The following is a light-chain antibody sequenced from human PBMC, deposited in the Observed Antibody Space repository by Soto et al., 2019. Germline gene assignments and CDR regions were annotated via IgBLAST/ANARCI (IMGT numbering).Light chain of an antibody. J-gene: IGKJ1*01. CDR1: QTISSW. CDR3: QQNNSYSEA. Sequence: DIQMTQSPSTLSGSVGDRVTITCRASQTISSWLAWYQQKPGKAPKLLIYKASTLKSGVPSRFRGSGSGTEFTLTISSLQPDDFATYYCQQNNSYSEAFGQGTKVELK. V-gene: IGKV1-5*03. CDR2: KAS.